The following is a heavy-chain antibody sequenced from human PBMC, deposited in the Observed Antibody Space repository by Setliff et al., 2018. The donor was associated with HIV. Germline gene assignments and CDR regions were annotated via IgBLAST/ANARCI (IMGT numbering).Heavy chain of an antibody. V-gene: IGHV2-5*02. CDR1: GFSLATDGVA. D-gene: IGHD6-19*01. J-gene: IGHJ4*02. CDR3: AHNHLAVAGSHYFDY. CDR2: IYWDGDK. Sequence: SGPTLVNPTQTLTLTCDFSGFSLATDGVAVGWIRQPPGKGPEWLALIYWDGDKRYNPSLKDRLTITKATSKNQVLLTMTNMDPLDTATYYCAHNHLAVAGSHYFDYWGQGTLVTVSS.